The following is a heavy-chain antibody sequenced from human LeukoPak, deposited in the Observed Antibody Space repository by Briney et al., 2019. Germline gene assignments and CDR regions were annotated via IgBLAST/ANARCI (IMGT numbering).Heavy chain of an antibody. Sequence: GGTLRLSCAASGFTFSSYGMSWVRQAPGKGLEWVSAISGSGGSTYYADSVKGRFTISRDNSKNTLYLQMNSLRAEDTAVYYCAKGYYGSGTAFDYWGQGTLVTVSS. V-gene: IGHV3-23*01. J-gene: IGHJ4*02. CDR3: AKGYYGSGTAFDY. CDR1: GFTFSSYG. CDR2: ISGSGGST. D-gene: IGHD3-10*01.